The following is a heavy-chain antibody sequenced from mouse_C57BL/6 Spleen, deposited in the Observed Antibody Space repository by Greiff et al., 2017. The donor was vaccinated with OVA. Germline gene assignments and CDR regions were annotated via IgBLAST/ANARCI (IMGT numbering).Heavy chain of an antibody. Sequence: EVQLQQSGPGLVKPSQSLSLTCSVTGYSITSGYYWNWIRQFPGNKLEWMGYISYDGSNNYNPSLKNRISITRDTSKNQFFLKLNSVTTEDTATYYCARVPYYGNYEDWYFDVWGTGTTVTVSS. V-gene: IGHV3-6*01. J-gene: IGHJ1*03. D-gene: IGHD2-10*01. CDR2: ISYDGSN. CDR3: ARVPYYGNYEDWYFDV. CDR1: GYSITSGYY.